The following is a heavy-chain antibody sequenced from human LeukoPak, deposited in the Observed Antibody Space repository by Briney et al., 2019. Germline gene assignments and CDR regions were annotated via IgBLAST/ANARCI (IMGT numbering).Heavy chain of an antibody. V-gene: IGHV1-2*02. CDR1: GYTFTGYY. CDR2: INPNSGGT. CDR3: ARGVSGYSYGSRFDY. D-gene: IGHD5-18*01. J-gene: IGHJ4*02. Sequence: ASVKVSCKASGYTFTGYYMHWVRQAPGQGLEWMGWINPNSGGTNYAQKFQGRVTMTRDTSISTAYMELSSLRAEDTAVYYCARGVSGYSYGSRFDYWGQGTLVTVSS.